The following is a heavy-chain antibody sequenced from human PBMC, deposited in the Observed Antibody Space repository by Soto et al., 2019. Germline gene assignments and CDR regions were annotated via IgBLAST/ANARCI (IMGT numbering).Heavy chain of an antibody. D-gene: IGHD2-15*01. Sequence: EVQLVESGGGLVQPGGSLRLSCAASGFTLSNYWMSWVHQAPGKGLEWVSRINSDGSVSSHADSVKGRLTISRDNVKNTLYLHMDSLRAEDTAVYYCARGDCVGGTCYSLAGSFYYYMDVWGKGTTVTVFS. CDR1: GFTLSNYW. CDR3: ARGDCVGGTCYSLAGSFYYYMDV. CDR2: INSDGSVS. J-gene: IGHJ6*03. V-gene: IGHV3-74*02.